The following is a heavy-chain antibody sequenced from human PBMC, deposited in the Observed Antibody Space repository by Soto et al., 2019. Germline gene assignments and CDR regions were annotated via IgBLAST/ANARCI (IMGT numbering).Heavy chain of an antibody. D-gene: IGHD3-3*01. J-gene: IGHJ6*02. CDR1: YGYIRSGGCC. CDR3: SRHQLDLAPYYYYVMDV. CDR2: IYYSGGT. Sequence: PSVTMPLTWTVSYGYIRSGGCCWSWIRQTPGKGLEWIGYIYYSGGTYYNPSLQSRGTISVDPSNNHFALKPSSVTAADTAVYYCSRHQLDLAPYYYYVMDVWGQGTTDTV. V-gene: IGHV4-30-4*08.